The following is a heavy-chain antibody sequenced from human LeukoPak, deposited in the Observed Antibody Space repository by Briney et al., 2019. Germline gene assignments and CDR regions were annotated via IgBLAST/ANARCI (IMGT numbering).Heavy chain of an antibody. D-gene: IGHD3-22*01. CDR3: ARVSKDYDSSGYLRY. J-gene: IGHJ4*02. CDR1: GYTFTGYY. CDR2: INPNSGGT. V-gene: IGHV1-2*02. Sequence: PGASVKVSCRASGYTFTGYYMHWVRQAPGQGLQWMGWINPNSGGTNYAQKFQGRVTMTRDTSISTAYMELSRLRSDDTAVYYCARVSKDYDSSGYLRYWGQGTLVTVSS.